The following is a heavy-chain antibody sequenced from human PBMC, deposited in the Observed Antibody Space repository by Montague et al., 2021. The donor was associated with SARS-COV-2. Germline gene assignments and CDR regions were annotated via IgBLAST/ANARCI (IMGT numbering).Heavy chain of an antibody. Sequence: SETLSLTCTVSGGSISSSSYYWGWIRQPPGKGLEWIGSIYYSGSTYHNPSLKSRVTISVDTPKNQFSLKLSSVTAADTAVYYCARFPTSYYYDSKAAPATPDAFDIWGQGTMVTVSS. V-gene: IGHV4-39*01. D-gene: IGHD3-22*01. CDR2: IYYSGST. J-gene: IGHJ3*02. CDR3: ARFPTSYYYDSKAAPATPDAFDI. CDR1: GGSISSSSYY.